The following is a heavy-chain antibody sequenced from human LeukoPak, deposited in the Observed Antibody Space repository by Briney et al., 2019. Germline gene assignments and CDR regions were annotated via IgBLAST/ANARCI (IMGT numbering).Heavy chain of an antibody. V-gene: IGHV3-73*01. J-gene: IGHJ3*02. CDR3: ASLYNSAFDI. Sequence: PGGSLRLSCAASGFTFSASAIHWVRQASGKGLEWVARIRSKANTYATAYIESVKGRFTISRDDSKDTAYLQMNSLKTEDTAVYYCASLYNSAFDIWGQGTMVT. CDR1: GFTFSASA. D-gene: IGHD1-1*01. CDR2: IRSKANTYAT.